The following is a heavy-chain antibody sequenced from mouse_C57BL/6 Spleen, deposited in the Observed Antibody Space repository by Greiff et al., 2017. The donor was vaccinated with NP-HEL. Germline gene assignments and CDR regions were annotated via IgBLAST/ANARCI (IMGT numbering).Heavy chain of an antibody. D-gene: IGHD2-3*01. J-gene: IGHJ4*01. V-gene: IGHV6-3*01. CDR2: IRLKSDNYAT. Sequence: EVQLVESGGGLVQPGGSMKLSCVASGFTFSNYWMNWVRQSPEKGLEWVAQIRLKSDNYATPYAESVKGRFTISRDDSKSSVYLQMNNLRAEDTGIYYCTLLPYDPYYAMDYWGQGTSVTVSS. CDR3: TLLPYDPYYAMDY. CDR1: GFTFSNYW.